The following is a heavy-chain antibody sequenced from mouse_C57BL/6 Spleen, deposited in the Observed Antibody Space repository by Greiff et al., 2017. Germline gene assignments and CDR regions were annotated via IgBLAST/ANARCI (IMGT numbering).Heavy chain of an antibody. D-gene: IGHD1-1*01. CDR3: ARRDYGHYYAMDY. CDR1: GYTFTSYW. J-gene: IGHJ4*01. Sequence: QVQLQQPGAELVRPGSSVKLSCKASGYTFTSYWMDWVKQRPGQGLEWIGNIYPSDSETHYNQKFKDKATLTVDKSSSPAYMQLSSLTSEDSAVYYCARRDYGHYYAMDYWGQGTSVTVSS. CDR2: IYPSDSET. V-gene: IGHV1-61*01.